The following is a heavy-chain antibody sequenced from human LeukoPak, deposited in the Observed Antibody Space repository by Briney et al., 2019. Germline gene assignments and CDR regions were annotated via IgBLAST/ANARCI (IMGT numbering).Heavy chain of an antibody. Sequence: PGGSPRLSCAASGFTFGTFAMHWVRQAPGKGLEWVAVMSYDGSNKYYADSVKGRFTISSDNSKNTLYLQMNSLRSEDTAVYYCARGHGGIVVVVRDAFDIWGQGTMVIVSS. CDR1: GFTFGTFA. CDR2: MSYDGSNK. V-gene: IGHV3-30-3*01. D-gene: IGHD2-15*01. CDR3: ARGHGGIVVVVRDAFDI. J-gene: IGHJ3*02.